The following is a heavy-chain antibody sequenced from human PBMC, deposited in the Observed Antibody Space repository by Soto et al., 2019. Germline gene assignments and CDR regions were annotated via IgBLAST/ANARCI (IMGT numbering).Heavy chain of an antibody. Sequence: GASVKVSCKASGYTFTSYCISWVRHAPRQGLEWMGWISAYNGNTNYAQKLQGRVTMTTDTSTSTAYMELRSLRSDDTAVYYCARRYYGSGSYYYYYYMDVWGEGTTVTFPS. J-gene: IGHJ6*03. CDR1: GYTFTSYC. V-gene: IGHV1-18*01. CDR2: ISAYNGNT. D-gene: IGHD3-10*01. CDR3: ARRYYGSGSYYYYYYMDV.